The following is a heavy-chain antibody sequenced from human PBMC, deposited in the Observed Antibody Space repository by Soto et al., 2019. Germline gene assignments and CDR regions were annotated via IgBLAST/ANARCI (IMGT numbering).Heavy chain of an antibody. J-gene: IGHJ5*02. CDR2: ISSSSSTI. CDR3: ARGEGDYVWGSYRTYNWFDP. V-gene: IGHV3-48*02. CDR1: GFTFSSYS. D-gene: IGHD3-16*02. Sequence: EVQLVESGGGLVQPGGSLRLSCAASGFTFSSYSMNWVRQAPGKGLEWVSYISSSSSTIYYADSVKGRFTISRDNVKNPLYLQMNSLRDEDTAVYYCARGEGDYVWGSYRTYNWFDPWGQGTLVTVSS.